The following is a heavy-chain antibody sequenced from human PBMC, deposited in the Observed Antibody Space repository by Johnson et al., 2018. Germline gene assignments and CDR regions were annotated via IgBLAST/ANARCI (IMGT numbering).Heavy chain of an antibody. CDR2: IWYAGSKK. J-gene: IGHJ5*02. D-gene: IGHD2-21*01. V-gene: IGHV3-33*01. CDR3: ARDDNYSWLDP. Sequence: QVQLVQSGGGVVQPGRSLRLSCVASGFTFSGYGMHWVRQAPGKGLEWVAFIWYAGSKKYYGDSVKGRFTISRDNSKNTLYLQMKSLRAEDTALYYCARDDNYSWLDPWGQGTLVTVSS. CDR1: GFTFSGYG.